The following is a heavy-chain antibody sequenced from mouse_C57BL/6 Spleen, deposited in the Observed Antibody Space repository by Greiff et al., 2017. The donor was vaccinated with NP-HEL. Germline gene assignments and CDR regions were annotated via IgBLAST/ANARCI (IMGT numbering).Heavy chain of an antibody. V-gene: IGHV5-12*01. CDR1: GFTFSDYY. J-gene: IGHJ1*03. D-gene: IGHD1-1*01. Sequence: EVHLVESGGGLVQPGGSLKLSCAASGFTFSDYYMYWVRQTPEKRLEWVAYISNGGGSTYYPDTVKGRFTISRDNAKNTLYLQMSRLKSEDTAMYYCARQSTTVVDYWYFDVWGTGTTVTVSS. CDR2: ISNGGGST. CDR3: ARQSTTVVDYWYFDV.